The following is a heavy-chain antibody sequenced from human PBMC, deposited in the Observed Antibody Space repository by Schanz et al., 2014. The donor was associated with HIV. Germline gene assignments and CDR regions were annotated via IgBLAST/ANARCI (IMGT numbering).Heavy chain of an antibody. J-gene: IGHJ6*02. V-gene: IGHV4-34*01. CDR1: GATFSGYY. D-gene: IGHD2-2*01. CDR3: ARRGGYQLLSKDYFYYGMDV. CDR2: INHSGST. Sequence: QVQLQQWGAGLLKSSETLSLTCAVYGATFSGYYWNWVRQTPGKGLEWIGEINHSGSTTYNPSLRGRVTISVDTYKNKFTRKLSSVTAADTGVYYCARRGGYQLLSKDYFYYGMDVWGQGTTVTVSS.